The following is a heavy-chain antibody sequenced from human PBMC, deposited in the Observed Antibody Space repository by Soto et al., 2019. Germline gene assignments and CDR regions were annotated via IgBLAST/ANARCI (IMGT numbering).Heavy chain of an antibody. Sequence: LSLTCTVSGGSFSSYYWSWIRQPPGKGLEWIGYIYYTGSIIYNPSLKSRVTMSVDMSMKQFSLKLNSVTAADTAVYYCARTTTLENYFDYWGQGTLVTVSS. D-gene: IGHD2-15*01. CDR1: GGSFSSYY. V-gene: IGHV4-59*01. CDR3: ARTTTLENYFDY. CDR2: IYYTGSI. J-gene: IGHJ4*02.